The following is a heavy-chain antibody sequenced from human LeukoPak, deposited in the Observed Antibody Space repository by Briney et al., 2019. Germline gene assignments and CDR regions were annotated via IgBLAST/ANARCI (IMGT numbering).Heavy chain of an antibody. CDR1: GFTLSSFA. D-gene: IGHD6-19*01. CDR2: ITGSGGST. CDR3: AKGVRSSGSILFEY. Sequence: GGSLRLSCAAAGFTLSSFAMNWVRQAPGKGLEWVSAITGSGGSTYYADSVKGRFTISRDHSKNMLYLQMNSLRAEATAVYYCAKGVRSSGSILFEYWGQGTLVTVSS. V-gene: IGHV3-23*01. J-gene: IGHJ4*02.